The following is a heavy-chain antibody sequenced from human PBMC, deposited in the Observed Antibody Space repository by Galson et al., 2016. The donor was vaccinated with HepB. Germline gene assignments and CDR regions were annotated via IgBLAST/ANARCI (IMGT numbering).Heavy chain of an antibody. CDR1: GFTFSTSA. D-gene: IGHD1-26*01. CDR2: IIVGSGQT. CDR3: AAERYSGGYCWFDP. J-gene: IGHJ5*02. V-gene: IGHV1-58*01. Sequence: SVKVSCKASGFTFSTSAVQWVRQARGQPLEWIGWIIVGSGQTNYAQKFQERVTITRDMSTSTAYMELSSLRPEDTAVYYCAAERYSGGYCWFDPWGQGTLVTVSS.